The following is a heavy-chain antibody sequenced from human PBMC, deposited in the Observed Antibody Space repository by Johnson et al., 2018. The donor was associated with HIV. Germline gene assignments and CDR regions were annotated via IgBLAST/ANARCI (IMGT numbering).Heavy chain of an antibody. CDR2: IYSGGST. V-gene: IGHV3-66*01. CDR3: ARDPELDYFDNRAFDI. J-gene: IGHJ3*02. Sequence: VQLVESGGGVVQPGGSLRLSCAASGFTVSSNYMSWVRQAPGKGLEWVSVIYSGGSTYYADSVKGRFTISRDNSKNTLYLQRNSLRAEDTAVYYCARDPELDYFDNRAFDIWGQGTMVTVSS. CDR1: GFTVSSNY. D-gene: IGHD3-22*01.